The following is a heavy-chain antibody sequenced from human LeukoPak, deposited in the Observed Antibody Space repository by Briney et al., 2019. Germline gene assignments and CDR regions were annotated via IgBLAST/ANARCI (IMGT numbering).Heavy chain of an antibody. CDR2: ISYDGSNK. V-gene: IGHV3-30*04. J-gene: IGHJ4*02. D-gene: IGHD3-10*01. Sequence: PGGSLRLSCAASGFTFSSYAMHWVRQAPGKGLEWVAVISYDGSNKYYADSVKGRFTISRDNSKNTLYLQMNSLRAEDTAVYYCARGVGWLGEGYWDYWGQGTLVTVSS. CDR3: ARGVGWLGEGYWDY. CDR1: GFTFSSYA.